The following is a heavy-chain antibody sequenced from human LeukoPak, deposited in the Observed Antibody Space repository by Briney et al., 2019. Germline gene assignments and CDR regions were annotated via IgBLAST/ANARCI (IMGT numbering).Heavy chain of an antibody. CDR1: GFMFSSYS. CDR2: ISSSTSYI. Sequence: PGGSLRLSCAESGFMFSSYSMNWVRQAPGKGLEWVSSISSSTSYIYYADSVKGRFTISRDNAKNSLYLQMNSLRAEDTAVYYCARDQGGLTGRTAYFDYWGQGTLVIVSS. J-gene: IGHJ4*02. CDR3: ARDQGGLTGRTAYFDY. V-gene: IGHV3-21*01. D-gene: IGHD1-20*01.